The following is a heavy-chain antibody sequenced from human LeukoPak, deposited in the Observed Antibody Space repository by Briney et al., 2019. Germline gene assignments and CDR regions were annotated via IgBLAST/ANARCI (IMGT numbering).Heavy chain of an antibody. CDR2: IYYSGST. V-gene: IGHV4-31*03. CDR1: GGSISSGGYY. J-gene: IGHJ4*02. CDR3: ARVSREYYFDY. Sequence: IPSETLSHTCTVSGGSISSGGYYWSWIRQHPGKGLEWIGYIYYSGSTYYNPSLKSRVTISVDTSKNQFSLKLSSVTAADTAVYYCARVSREYYFDYWGQGTLVTVSS.